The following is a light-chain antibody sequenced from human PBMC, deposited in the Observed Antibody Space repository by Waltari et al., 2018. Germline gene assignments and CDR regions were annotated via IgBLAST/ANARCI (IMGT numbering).Light chain of an antibody. CDR1: QTISSIS. J-gene: IGKJ4*01. V-gene: IGKV3-20*01. Sequence: LSCRASQTISSISLTWYQPKPGPAPSLLIYGTSSRATGIPDRFSGSGSGTDFTLTIRRLDPEDFAVYYCQQYDGSTVTFGGGTKVEVK. CDR2: GTS. CDR3: QQYDGSTVT.